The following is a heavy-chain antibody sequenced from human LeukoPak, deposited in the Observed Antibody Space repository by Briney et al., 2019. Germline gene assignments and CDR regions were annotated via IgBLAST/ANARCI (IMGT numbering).Heavy chain of an antibody. CDR3: ASDDSSSWYISPFDY. CDR2: INPNSGGT. J-gene: IGHJ4*02. D-gene: IGHD6-13*01. Sequence: GASVKVSCKASGYTFTGYYMHWVRQAPGQGLEWMGWINPNSGGTNYAQKFQGRVTMTRDTSISTAYMELSRLRSDDTAVYYCASDDSSSWYISPFDYWGQGTLVTVSS. CDR1: GYTFTGYY. V-gene: IGHV1-2*02.